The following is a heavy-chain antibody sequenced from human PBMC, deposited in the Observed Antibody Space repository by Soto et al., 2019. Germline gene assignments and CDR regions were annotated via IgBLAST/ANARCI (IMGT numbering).Heavy chain of an antibody. D-gene: IGHD3-10*01. V-gene: IGHV4-59*08. CDR1: GGSIDNYY. Sequence: QVQFQESGPGLVKPSETLSLTCTVSGGSIDNYYCSWFRQPPGKGLEWIGYISYSGYSAYNFSLKRRVTMSMATSKTQFYLTLESVTATDTAVYYCARHGFGPLPGLVDVWGQGTTVIVSS. J-gene: IGHJ6*02. CDR2: ISYSGYS. CDR3: ARHGFGPLPGLVDV.